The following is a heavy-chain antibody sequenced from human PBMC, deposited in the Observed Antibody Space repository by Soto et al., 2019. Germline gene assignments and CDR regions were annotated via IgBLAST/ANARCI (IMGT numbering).Heavy chain of an antibody. CDR2: MHHTQGT. Sequence: SETLSLTCSVSGASISSYYWTWIRQPPGGGMERIGYMHHTQGTNDNPSLRGRVHMSIDTSMNQFSLRLTSVTAADTAVYYCARVPFVGYFDWLDPWGHGTLVTVSS. CDR3: ARVPFVGYFDWLDP. J-gene: IGHJ5*02. CDR1: GASISSYY. D-gene: IGHD3-9*01. V-gene: IGHV4-59*01.